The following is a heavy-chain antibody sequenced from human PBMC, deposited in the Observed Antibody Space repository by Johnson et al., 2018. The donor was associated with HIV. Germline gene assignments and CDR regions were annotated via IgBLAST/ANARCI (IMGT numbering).Heavy chain of an antibody. CDR1: AFSFSNYP. CDR2: ISYDGSNK. Sequence: QVQLVESGGGVVQPGRSLRLSCAASAFSFSNYPMHWVRQAPGKGLEWVAVISYDGSNKYYTDSVKGRFTISRDNSKNTLYLQMNSLRAEDTAVYYCAKDRGSYYFYAFDIWGQ. CDR3: AKDRGSYYFYAFDI. J-gene: IGHJ3*02. V-gene: IGHV3-30*04. D-gene: IGHD1-26*01.